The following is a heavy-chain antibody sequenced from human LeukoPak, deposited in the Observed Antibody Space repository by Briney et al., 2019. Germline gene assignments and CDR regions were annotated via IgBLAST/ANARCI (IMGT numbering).Heavy chain of an antibody. CDR1: GFTFSSYA. V-gene: IGHV3-30*01. CDR3: ARGSGYYCDY. CDR2: ISYDGSNK. Sequence: GGSLRLSCAAGGFTFSSYAMHWVRQAPGKGLEWVAVISYDGSNKYYADSVKGRFTISRDNSKNTLYLQMNSLRAGVTAVYYCARGSGYYCDYWGQGTLVTVSS. J-gene: IGHJ4*02. D-gene: IGHD3-22*01.